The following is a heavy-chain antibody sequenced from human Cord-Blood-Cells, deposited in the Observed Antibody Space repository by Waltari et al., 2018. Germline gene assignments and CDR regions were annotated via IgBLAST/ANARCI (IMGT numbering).Heavy chain of an antibody. D-gene: IGHD3-3*01. CDR3: ARGYHDFWSGYYDAFDI. CDR2: INPNSGGT. Sequence: QVQLVPSGAEVKKPGASVKVSCKASGYTFTGYYMHWVRQAPGQGLEWMGWINPNSGGTNYAQKFQGRVTMTRDTSISTAYMELSRLRSDDTAVYYCARGYHDFWSGYYDAFDIWGQGTMVTVSS. J-gene: IGHJ3*02. CDR1: GYTFTGYY. V-gene: IGHV1-2*02.